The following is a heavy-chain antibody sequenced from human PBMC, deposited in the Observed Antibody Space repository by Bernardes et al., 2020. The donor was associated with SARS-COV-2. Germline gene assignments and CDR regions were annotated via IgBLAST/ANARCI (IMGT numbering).Heavy chain of an antibody. J-gene: IGHJ4*02. V-gene: IGHV1-18*01. CDR2: LISYNGNT. D-gene: IGHD6-6*01. Sequence: VHVSSNASRFTFTCFGITCVRQAPRQGLEWMGWLISYNGNTNYALQLQGRVTMTTHTSTSTAYMELRSMRSDDTAVYYCARVESSSRVRLIDYWGQGTMVTVSS. CDR3: ARVESSSRVRLIDY. CDR1: RFTFTCFG.